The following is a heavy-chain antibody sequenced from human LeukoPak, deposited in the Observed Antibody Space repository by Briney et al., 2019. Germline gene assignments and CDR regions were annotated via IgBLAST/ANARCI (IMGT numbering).Heavy chain of an antibody. CDR3: VKDRLLTPDY. Sequence: GGSLRLSCAASGFTFSSYAMSWVRLAPGKGLEWVSAISGSGGSTYYADSVKGRFTISRDNSKNTLYLQMNSLRAEDTAVYYCVKDRLLTPDYWGQGTLVTVSS. D-gene: IGHD3-9*01. J-gene: IGHJ4*02. V-gene: IGHV3-23*01. CDR2: ISGSGGST. CDR1: GFTFSSYA.